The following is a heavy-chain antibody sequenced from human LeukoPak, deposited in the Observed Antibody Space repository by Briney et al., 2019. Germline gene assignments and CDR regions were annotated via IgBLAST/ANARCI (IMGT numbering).Heavy chain of an antibody. CDR1: GYTFTSYD. CDR3: ARGLRIAVAGVLGY. Sequence: ASVKVSCKASGYTFTSYDINWVRQATGQGLEWMGWMNPNSGNTGYAQKFQSRVTMTRNTSISTAYMELSSLRSEDTAVYYCARGLRIAVAGVLGYWGQGTLVTVSS. CDR2: MNPNSGNT. D-gene: IGHD6-19*01. J-gene: IGHJ4*02. V-gene: IGHV1-8*01.